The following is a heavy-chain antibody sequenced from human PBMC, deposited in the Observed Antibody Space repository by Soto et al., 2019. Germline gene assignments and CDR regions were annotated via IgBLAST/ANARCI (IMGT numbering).Heavy chain of an antibody. CDR3: ARQSSGWYNWFDP. J-gene: IGHJ5*02. CDR2: IYYSGSI. Sequence: SLTHSLSNSVSDGNISSSSYYRSWINKPPGKGLEWIGSIYYSGSIYYNPSLKSRVTISVDTSKNQFSLKLSSVTAAETAVYYCARQSSGWYNWFDPWGQGTLVTVFS. V-gene: IGHV4-39*01. CDR1: DGNISSSSYY. D-gene: IGHD6-19*01.